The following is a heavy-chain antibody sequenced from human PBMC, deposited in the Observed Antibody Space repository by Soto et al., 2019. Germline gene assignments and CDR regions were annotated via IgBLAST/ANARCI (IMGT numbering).Heavy chain of an antibody. CDR3: TRGDQKIVDASEY. CDR1: GESFSGNY. V-gene: IGHV4-34*01. Sequence: QVQLQQWGAGLLKPSETLSLTCATSGESFSGNYWSWVSQPPGKGLEWIGESNHRGATVYNPSLKGRVIISLDTSKNQFSLRLNFVTAADTAVYFCTRGDQKIVDASEYWGQGTLVTVSS. J-gene: IGHJ4*02. CDR2: SNHRGAT. D-gene: IGHD2-15*01.